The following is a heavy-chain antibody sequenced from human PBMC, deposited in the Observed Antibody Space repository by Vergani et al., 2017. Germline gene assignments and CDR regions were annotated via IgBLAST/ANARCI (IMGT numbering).Heavy chain of an antibody. J-gene: IGHJ4*02. Sequence: EVQLVQSGAEVKKPGESLKISCKGFGYRFSSSWIGWVRQMPGKGLESMGIIFPDDSDTRYSPSFQGQVTISADKSISTVYLQWNSLKASDTAMYYCASRRTLQREFDIWGQGTLVTVSS. V-gene: IGHV5-51*01. CDR3: ASRRTLQREFDI. D-gene: IGHD5-24*01. CDR2: IFPDDSDT. CDR1: GYRFSSSW.